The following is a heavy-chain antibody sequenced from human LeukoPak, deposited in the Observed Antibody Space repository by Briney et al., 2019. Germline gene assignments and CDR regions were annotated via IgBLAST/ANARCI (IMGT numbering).Heavy chain of an antibody. CDR2: ISSNGGST. CDR3: ARDLPYYYDSSDPLDY. J-gene: IGHJ4*02. Sequence: GGSLRLSCAASGFTFSSYAMHWVRQAPGKGLEYVSAISSNGGSTYYANSVKGRFTISRDNSKNTLYLQMGSLRAEDMAVYYCARDLPYYYDSSDPLDYWGRGTLVTVSS. CDR1: GFTFSSYA. D-gene: IGHD3-22*01. V-gene: IGHV3-64*01.